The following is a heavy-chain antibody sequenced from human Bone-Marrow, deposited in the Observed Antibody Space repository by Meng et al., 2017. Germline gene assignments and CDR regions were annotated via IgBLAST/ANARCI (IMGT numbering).Heavy chain of an antibody. CDR3: ARGARVAGTDY. V-gene: IGHV4-34*01. D-gene: IGHD6-19*01. J-gene: IGHJ4*02. CDR2: INHSGST. CDR1: GGSFSGYY. Sequence: VQLKAWGAGLLQPSETPSLTCAVSGGSFSGYYWSWRREDAGKGLEWIGEINHSGSTNYNPYLKSRVTISVDTSKNQFSLKLRSVTAADTAVYYCARGARVAGTDYWGQGTLVTVSS.